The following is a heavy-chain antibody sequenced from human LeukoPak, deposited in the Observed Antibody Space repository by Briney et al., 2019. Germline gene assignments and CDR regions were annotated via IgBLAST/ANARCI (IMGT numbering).Heavy chain of an antibody. CDR3: ARDGPGGGMDV. D-gene: IGHD1-1*01. J-gene: IGHJ6*02. Sequence: GGSLRLSCAASGFTFSSYAMHWVRQAPGKGLEWVAVISYDGSNKYYADSVKGRFTISRDNSKITLYLQMNSLRAEDTAVYYCARDGPGGGMDVWGQGTTVTVSS. CDR1: GFTFSSYA. CDR2: ISYDGSNK. V-gene: IGHV3-30-3*01.